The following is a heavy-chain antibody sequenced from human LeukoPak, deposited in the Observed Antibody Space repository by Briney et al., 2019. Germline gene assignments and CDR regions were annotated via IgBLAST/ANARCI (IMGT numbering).Heavy chain of an antibody. CDR2: IYTSGST. D-gene: IGHD1-26*01. CDR1: GRPISSYY. Sequence: KSSETLSLTCTVSGRPISSYYWSWIRQPAGKGLEWIGRIYTSGSTNYNPSLKSRVTISVDKSKNQFSLKLSSVTAADTAVYYCARDLGASAFDIWGQGTMVTVSS. V-gene: IGHV4-4*07. CDR3: ARDLGASAFDI. J-gene: IGHJ3*02.